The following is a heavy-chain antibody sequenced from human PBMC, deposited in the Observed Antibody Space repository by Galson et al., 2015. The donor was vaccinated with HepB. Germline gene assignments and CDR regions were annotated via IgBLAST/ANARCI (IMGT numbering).Heavy chain of an antibody. Sequence: QSGAEVKKLGESLRISCKGSGYSFTSYWISWVRQMPGKGLEWMGRIDPSDSYTNYSPSFQGHVTISADKSISTAYLQWSSLKASDTAMYYCARLGTSSPQDEAFDYWGQGTLVTVSS. CDR2: IDPSDSYT. J-gene: IGHJ4*02. V-gene: IGHV5-10-1*01. D-gene: IGHD6-13*01. CDR1: GYSFTSYW. CDR3: ARLGTSSPQDEAFDY.